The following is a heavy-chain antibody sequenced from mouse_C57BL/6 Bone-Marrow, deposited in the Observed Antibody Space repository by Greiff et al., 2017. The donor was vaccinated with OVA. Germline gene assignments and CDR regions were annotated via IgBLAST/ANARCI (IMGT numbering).Heavy chain of an antibody. CDR2: IDPEDGDT. CDR3: TYHYYGRYFDN. V-gene: IGHV14-1*01. CDR1: GFNIKDYY. J-gene: IGHJ2*01. D-gene: IGHD1-1*01. Sequence: VQLQQSGAELVRPGASVKLSCTASGFNIKDYYMHWVKQRPEQGLEWIGRIDPEDGDTEYAPKFQGKATMTADTSSNTAYLQLSSLTSEDTAVYYCTYHYYGRYFDNWGQGTTLTVSS.